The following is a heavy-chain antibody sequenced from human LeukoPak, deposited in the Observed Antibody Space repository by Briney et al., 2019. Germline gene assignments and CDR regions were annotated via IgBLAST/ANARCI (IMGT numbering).Heavy chain of an antibody. Sequence: ASVKVSCKASGYTFTSYGISWVRQAPGQGLEWMGWISAYNGYINYAQKLQGRGTITTDRSTSTAYMELRSLRSDDTAVYYCARVIYYDSSGYYHGSRYYFDYWGQGTLVTVSS. CDR3: ARVIYYDSSGYYHGSRYYFDY. CDR1: GYTFTSYG. J-gene: IGHJ4*02. D-gene: IGHD3-22*01. CDR2: ISAYNGYI. V-gene: IGHV1-18*01.